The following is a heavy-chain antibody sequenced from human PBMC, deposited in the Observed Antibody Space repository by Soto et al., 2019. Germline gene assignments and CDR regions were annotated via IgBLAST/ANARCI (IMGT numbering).Heavy chain of an antibody. Sequence: SETLSLTCTVSGGSISSYYWSWIRQPPGKGLEWIGYIYYSGSTNYNPSLKSRVTISVDTSKNQFSLKLSSVTAADTAVYYCARAPRGYSYGSYYYGMDVWGQGTTVTVS. V-gene: IGHV4-59*01. J-gene: IGHJ6*02. CDR3: ARAPRGYSYGSYYYGMDV. D-gene: IGHD5-18*01. CDR1: GGSISSYY. CDR2: IYYSGST.